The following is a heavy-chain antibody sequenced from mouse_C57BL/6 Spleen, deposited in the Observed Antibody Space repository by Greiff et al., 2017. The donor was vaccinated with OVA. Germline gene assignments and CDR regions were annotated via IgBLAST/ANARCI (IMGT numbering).Heavy chain of an antibody. CDR3: ARRLGLDYGSSYFDY. J-gene: IGHJ2*01. V-gene: IGHV1-59*01. CDR1: GYTFTSYW. Sequence: QVQLQQPGAELVRPGTSVKLSCKASGYTFTSYWMHWVKQRPGQGLEWIGVIDPSDSYTNYNQKFKGKATLTVDTSSSTAYMQLSSLTSEDSAVYYCARRLGLDYGSSYFDYWGQGTTLTVSS. D-gene: IGHD1-1*01. CDR2: IDPSDSYT.